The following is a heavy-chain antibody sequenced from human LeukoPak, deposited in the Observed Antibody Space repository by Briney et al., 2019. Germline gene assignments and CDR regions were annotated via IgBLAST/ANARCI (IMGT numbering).Heavy chain of an antibody. CDR1: VVSISDSNYY. CDR3: ARERGGLYSSTWSFDY. D-gene: IGHD6-13*01. Sequence: PSGTLSLTCTVSVVSISDSNYYWGWIRQPPGRGLEWIANIYYSGSAYYSPSLKSRVTVSIDTSKNQFSLKLNSVTAADTAVYYCARERGGLYSSTWSFDYWGQGTLVTVSS. J-gene: IGHJ4*02. V-gene: IGHV4-39*02. CDR2: IYYSGSA.